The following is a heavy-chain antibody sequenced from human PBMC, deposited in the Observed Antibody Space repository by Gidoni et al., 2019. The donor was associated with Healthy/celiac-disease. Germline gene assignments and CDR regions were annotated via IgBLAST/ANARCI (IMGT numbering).Heavy chain of an antibody. Sequence: QVQLVESGGGLVKPGGSLRLSCAASGSTFSDYYMSWIRQAPGKGLEWVSYISSSGSTIYYADSVKGRFTISRDNAKNSLYLQMNSLRAEDTAVYYCARDHRASRMVAVAGNFDYWGQGTLVTVSS. CDR2: ISSSGSTI. CDR3: ARDHRASRMVAVAGNFDY. CDR1: GSTFSDYY. V-gene: IGHV3-11*01. J-gene: IGHJ4*02. D-gene: IGHD6-19*01.